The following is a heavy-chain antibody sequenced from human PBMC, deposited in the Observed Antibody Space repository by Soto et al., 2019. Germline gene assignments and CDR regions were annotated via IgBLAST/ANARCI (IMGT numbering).Heavy chain of an antibody. CDR3: ARPRGHGYCSGGSCDDALDI. J-gene: IGHJ3*02. CDR1: GESFSEYY. CDR2: NNHRGSS. D-gene: IGHD2-15*01. Sequence: TSETLSLTCAVDGESFSEYYWSWIRQPPGKGLEWIGENNHRGSSNYNPSLKSRVSIVVDSSRNQISLMLTSVTAADTGVYYCARPRGHGYCSGGSCDDALDIWGQGTMVTV. V-gene: IGHV4-34*01.